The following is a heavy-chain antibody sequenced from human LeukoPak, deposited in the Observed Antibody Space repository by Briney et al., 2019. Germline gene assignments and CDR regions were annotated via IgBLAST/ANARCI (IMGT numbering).Heavy chain of an antibody. V-gene: IGHV1-18*01. CDR2: ISGYNGQT. D-gene: IGHD2-15*01. CDR3: ARDPPRIVVVVAATNYYGMDV. CDR1: GYTFTSYG. Sequence: GASVKVSCKASGYTFTSYGISWVRQAPGQGPEWMGWISGYNGQTNYAQKFQGRVTMTTDTSTSTAYMELRSLRSDDTAVYYCARDPPRIVVVVAATNYYGMDVWGQGTTVTVSS. J-gene: IGHJ6*02.